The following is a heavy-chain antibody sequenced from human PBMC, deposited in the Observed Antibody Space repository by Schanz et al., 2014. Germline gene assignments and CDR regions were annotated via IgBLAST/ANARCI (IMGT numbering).Heavy chain of an antibody. CDR1: GFTFSDFY. V-gene: IGHV3-11*04. Sequence: QVQLVESGGGLVKPGGSLRLSCAASGFTFSDFYMSWIRQAPGKGLEWVSYLSSSGKTIYSADSVQGRFTISRDNAKNSLYLQRSSLRAEDTAVYYCARGTPFLCDYWGQGTLVTVSS. CDR2: LSSSGKTI. J-gene: IGHJ4*02. CDR3: ARGTPFLCDY. D-gene: IGHD3-16*01.